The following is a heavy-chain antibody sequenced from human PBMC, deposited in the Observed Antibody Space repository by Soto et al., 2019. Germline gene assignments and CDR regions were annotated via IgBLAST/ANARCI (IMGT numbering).Heavy chain of an antibody. V-gene: IGHV3-23*01. CDR3: AKGGCSSTSCYPGSPPPHYYYYYGMDV. D-gene: IGHD2-2*01. Sequence: GGSLRLSCAASGFTFSSYAMSWVRQAPGKGLEWVSAISGSGGSTYHADSVKGRFTISRDNSKNTLYLQMNSLRAEDTAVYYCAKGGCSSTSCYPGSPPPHYYYYYGMDVWGQGTTVTVSS. CDR2: ISGSGGST. CDR1: GFTFSSYA. J-gene: IGHJ6*02.